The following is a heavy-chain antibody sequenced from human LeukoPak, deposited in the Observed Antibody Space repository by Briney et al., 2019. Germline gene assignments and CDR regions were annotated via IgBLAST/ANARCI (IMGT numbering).Heavy chain of an antibody. D-gene: IGHD3-22*01. CDR1: GGSISSYY. Sequence: SETLSLTCTVSGGSISSYYWSWIRQPPGKGLEWIGYIYYSGSINYNPSLKSRVTISIDTSKNQFSLKLSPVTAADTAVYYCARCDYYDSSGYYPGFDYWGQGTLVTVSS. CDR3: ARCDYYDSSGYYPGFDY. J-gene: IGHJ4*02. CDR2: IYYSGSI. V-gene: IGHV4-59*01.